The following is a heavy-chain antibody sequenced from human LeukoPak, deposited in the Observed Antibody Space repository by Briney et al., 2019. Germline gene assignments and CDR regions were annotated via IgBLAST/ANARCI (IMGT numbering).Heavy chain of an antibody. J-gene: IGHJ5*02. V-gene: IGHV4-59*01. CDR1: GVSISSYY. CDR2: IYYSGST. D-gene: IGHD4-17*01. CDR3: ARMGVYGDYLWFDP. Sequence: SETLSLTCTVSGVSISSYYWSWIRQPPGKGLEWIGYIYYSGSTNYNPSLKSRVTISVDTSKNQFSLKLSSVTAADTAVYYCARMGVYGDYLWFDPWGQGTLVTVSS.